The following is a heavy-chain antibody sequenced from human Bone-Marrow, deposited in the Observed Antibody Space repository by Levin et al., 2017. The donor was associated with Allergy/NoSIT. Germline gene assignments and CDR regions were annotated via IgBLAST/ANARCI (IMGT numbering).Heavy chain of an antibody. Sequence: GESLKISCKTSGYSFTTYWIGWVRQMPGKGLEWMGIIYPSDSDTTYRPSFQGQVTISADKSISTAYLQWSSLKASDTAMYYCVRLGTARFYYNIGVWGQGTTVTVSS. V-gene: IGHV5-51*01. CDR1: GYSFTTYW. J-gene: IGHJ6*02. D-gene: IGHD1-1*01. CDR3: VRLGTARFYYNIGV. CDR2: IYPSDSDT.